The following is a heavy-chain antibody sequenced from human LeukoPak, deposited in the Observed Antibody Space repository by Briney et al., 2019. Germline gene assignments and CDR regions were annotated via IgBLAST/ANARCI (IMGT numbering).Heavy chain of an antibody. CDR2: INHSGST. Sequence: SETLSLTCSVSGGSIRNSNYFWAWIRQPPGKGLEWIGEINHSGSTNYNPSLKSRVTISVDTSKNQFSLKLSSVTAADTAVYYCARNIAAAGTGLDYWGQGTLVTVSS. J-gene: IGHJ4*02. D-gene: IGHD6-13*01. CDR3: ARNIAAAGTGLDY. V-gene: IGHV4-39*07. CDR1: GGSIRNSNYF.